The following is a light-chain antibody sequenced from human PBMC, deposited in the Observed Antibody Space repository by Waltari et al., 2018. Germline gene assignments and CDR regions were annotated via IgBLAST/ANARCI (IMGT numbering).Light chain of an antibody. CDR2: AAS. J-gene: IGKJ3*01. V-gene: IGKV1-12*01. Sequence: DIQMTQSPSSVSASVGDRVTITCRASQGISGWLAWSQQKPGKAPKLLIYAASRLQSRVPSRFSGSGSGTDFTLAISSLQPEDFATYYCQQANSFPYTFGPGTKVDFK. CDR3: QQANSFPYT. CDR1: QGISGW.